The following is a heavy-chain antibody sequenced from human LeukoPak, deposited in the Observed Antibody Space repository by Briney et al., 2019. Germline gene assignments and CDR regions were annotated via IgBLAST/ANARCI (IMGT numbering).Heavy chain of an antibody. D-gene: IGHD4-23*01. CDR3: ASRPFETTVVPWDFY. Sequence: PGESLKISCKGSGYSFSNYWIGWVRQMPGKGLECMGVIYPGDSDTRYSPSFQGQVAISADRSINTAYLQWSSLTASDTAMYYCASRPFETTVVPWDFYWGQGTQVTVSS. CDR1: GYSFSNYW. CDR2: IYPGDSDT. V-gene: IGHV5-51*01. J-gene: IGHJ4*02.